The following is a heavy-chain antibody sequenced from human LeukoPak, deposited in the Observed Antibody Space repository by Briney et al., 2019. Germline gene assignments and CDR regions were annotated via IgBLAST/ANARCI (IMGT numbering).Heavy chain of an antibody. J-gene: IGHJ6*03. CDR3: AKEGYYDSSGYYYLNYYYMDV. CDR1: GFTFNTYG. V-gene: IGHV3-30*02. D-gene: IGHD3-22*01. Sequence: GGSLRLYCAASGFTFNTYGMHWVRQAPGKGLEWVAFIRYDGSNKYYAVSVKGRFTISRDNSKNTLYLQMNSLRAEDTAVYYCAKEGYYDSSGYYYLNYYYMDVWGKGTTVTISS. CDR2: IRYDGSNK.